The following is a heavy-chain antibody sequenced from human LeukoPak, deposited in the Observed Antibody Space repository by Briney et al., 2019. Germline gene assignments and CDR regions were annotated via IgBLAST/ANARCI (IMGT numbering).Heavy chain of an antibody. Sequence: GGSLRLSCAASGFTFSSFWIHWVRQVPGKGLVWVSRINSDGFSTSYADSVKGRFTISRDNAKNTLYLQMNSLIAEDTAVYYCARGTSGGYFDYWGQGTLVTVSS. CDR3: ARGTSGGYFDY. CDR2: INSDGFST. D-gene: IGHD1-26*01. J-gene: IGHJ4*02. CDR1: GFTFSSFW. V-gene: IGHV3-74*01.